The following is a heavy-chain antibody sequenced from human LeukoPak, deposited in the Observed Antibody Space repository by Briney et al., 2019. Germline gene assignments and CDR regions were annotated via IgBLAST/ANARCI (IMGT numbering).Heavy chain of an antibody. CDR3: AKDTRGLYRRDWLIDY. V-gene: IGHV3-23*01. J-gene: IGHJ4*02. CDR1: GFTFSIYA. Sequence: PGGSLRLSCPASGFTFSIYAICWVRQAPGKGLEWVSTISGSGGGAYYADSVKGRFTISRDDSKNTLYLQMNSLRAADTALCYCAKDTRGLYRRDWLIDYWGQGTLVTVSS. D-gene: IGHD3-3*01. CDR2: ISGSGGGA.